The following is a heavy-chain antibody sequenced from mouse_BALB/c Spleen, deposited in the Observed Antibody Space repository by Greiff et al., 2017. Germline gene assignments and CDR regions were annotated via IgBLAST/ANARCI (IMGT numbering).Heavy chain of an antibody. V-gene: IGHV2-2*02. CDR2: IWSGGST. CDR1: GFSLTSYG. CDR3: ARNYENYRYDEGVAWFAY. J-gene: IGHJ3*01. Sequence: QVQLKESGPGLVQPSQSLSITCTVSGFSLTSYGVHWVRQSPGKGLEWLGVIWSGGSTDYNAAFISRLSISKDNSKSQAFFKMNSLKANDTAIYYCARNYENYRYDEGVAWFAYWGQGTLVTVSA. D-gene: IGHD2-14*01.